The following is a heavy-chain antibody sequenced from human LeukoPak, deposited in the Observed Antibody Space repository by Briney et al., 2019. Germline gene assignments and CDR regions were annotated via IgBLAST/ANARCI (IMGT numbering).Heavy chain of an antibody. CDR1: GMSISSYY. Sequence: SETLSLTCSVSGMSISSYYWTWIRQPAGKGLEWIGRIFTSGSTSYNPSLKSRVTISVDTSKNQFSLNLNSVTAADTAVYYCARAVAYGIDTGYFDYWGQGTLVTVSS. D-gene: IGHD2-8*02. V-gene: IGHV4-4*07. CDR2: IFTSGST. J-gene: IGHJ4*02. CDR3: ARAVAYGIDTGYFDY.